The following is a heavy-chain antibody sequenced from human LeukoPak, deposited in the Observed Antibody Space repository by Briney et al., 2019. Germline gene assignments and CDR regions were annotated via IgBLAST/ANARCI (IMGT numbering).Heavy chain of an antibody. Sequence: GGSLRLSCAASGFTFSSYSMDWVRQAPGKGPEWVSSISKTSSHIYYADSVKGRFTISRDNAKNSMYLQMNSLRVEDTAVYYCARHMQTVPDYYYGMDVWGQGTTVTVSS. J-gene: IGHJ6*02. CDR2: ISKTSSHI. CDR1: GFTFSSYS. D-gene: IGHD2-2*01. V-gene: IGHV3-21*01. CDR3: ARHMQTVPDYYYGMDV.